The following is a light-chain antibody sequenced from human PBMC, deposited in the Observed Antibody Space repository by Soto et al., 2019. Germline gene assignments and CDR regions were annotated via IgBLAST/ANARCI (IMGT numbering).Light chain of an antibody. J-gene: IGLJ3*02. Sequence: QSALTQPPSASGSPGQSLTISCTGTSSDVGAHNYVSWYQQNPGKAPKLMLYDVNKRPSGVPDRFSGSKSGNTASLTVSGLQAEDEADYFCSSFTSRDTLVFGGGTKLTVL. V-gene: IGLV2-8*01. CDR3: SSFTSRDTLV. CDR2: DVN. CDR1: SSDVGAHNY.